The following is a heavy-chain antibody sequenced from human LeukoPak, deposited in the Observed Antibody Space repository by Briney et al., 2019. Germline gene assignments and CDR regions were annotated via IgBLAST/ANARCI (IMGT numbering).Heavy chain of an antibody. CDR3: ARQFRYRSSWYVIGY. CDR2: MNPNSGNT. V-gene: IGHV1-8*01. Sequence: ASVKVSCKASGYTFTSYDINWVRQATGRGLEWMGWMNPNSGNTGYAQKFQGRVTMTRNTSISTAYMELSSLRSEDTAVYYCARQFRYRSSWYVIGYWGQGTLVTVSS. CDR1: GYTFTSYD. D-gene: IGHD6-13*01. J-gene: IGHJ4*02.